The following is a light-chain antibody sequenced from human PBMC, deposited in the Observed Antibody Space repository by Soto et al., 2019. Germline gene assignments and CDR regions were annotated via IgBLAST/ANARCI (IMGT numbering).Light chain of an antibody. J-gene: IGLJ1*01. CDR2: DVS. Sequence: QSVLTQPASVSGSPGLSITISCTGTSSDVGAYNFVSWYQQHPDKAPKLMTFDVSNRPSGVSNRFSGSKSGNTASLTISGLQSEDEAEYYCGSYTTSSNYVFGTGTKVTVL. CDR3: GSYTTSSNYV. CDR1: SSDVGAYNF. V-gene: IGLV2-14*03.